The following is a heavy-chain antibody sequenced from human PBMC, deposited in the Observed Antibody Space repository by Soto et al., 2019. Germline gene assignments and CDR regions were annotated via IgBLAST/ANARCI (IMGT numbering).Heavy chain of an antibody. V-gene: IGHV3-48*01. J-gene: IGHJ4*02. CDR3: AKYYYDSSGPRTIDY. CDR1: GFTFSSYS. Sequence: GGSLRLSYAASGFTFSSYSMNWVRQAPGKGLEWVSYISSSSSTIYYADSVKGRFTISRDNAKNSLYLQMNSLRAEDTAVYYCAKYYYDSSGPRTIDYWGQGTLVTVSS. D-gene: IGHD3-22*01. CDR2: ISSSSSTI.